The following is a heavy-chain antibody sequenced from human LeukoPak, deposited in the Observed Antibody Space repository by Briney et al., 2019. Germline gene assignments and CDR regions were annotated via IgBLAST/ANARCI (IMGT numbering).Heavy chain of an antibody. CDR2: IDPSDSYT. Sequence: GESLKISCKVSGYSFTTYWITWVRQMPGKGLEWMGRIDPSDSYTNYSPSFQGHVTISTDKSISTAYLQWSSLKASDTAMYYCARRKEFSYDSSGYYDYWGQGTLVTVSS. CDR1: GYSFTTYW. J-gene: IGHJ4*02. CDR3: ARRKEFSYDSSGYYDY. V-gene: IGHV5-10-1*01. D-gene: IGHD3-22*01.